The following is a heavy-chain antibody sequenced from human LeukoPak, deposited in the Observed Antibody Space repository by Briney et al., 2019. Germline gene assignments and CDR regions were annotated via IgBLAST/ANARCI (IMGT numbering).Heavy chain of an antibody. Sequence: PSETLSLTCTVSGGSISSSSYYWGWIRQPPGKGLEWIGSIYYSGSTYYDPSLKSRVTISVDTSKNQFSLKLSSVTAADTAVYYCAREPGGWLLSEADYWGQGTLVTVSS. CDR2: IYYSGST. D-gene: IGHD3-9*01. CDR3: AREPGGWLLSEADY. V-gene: IGHV4-39*07. J-gene: IGHJ4*02. CDR1: GGSISSSSYY.